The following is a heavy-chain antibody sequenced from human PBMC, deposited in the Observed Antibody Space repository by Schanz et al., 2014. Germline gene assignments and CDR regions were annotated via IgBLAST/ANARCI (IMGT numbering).Heavy chain of an antibody. D-gene: IGHD1-1*01. J-gene: IGHJ4*01. V-gene: IGHV3-23*04. CDR2: IGTSGGT. Sequence: EVQLVESGGGLVQPGGSLKLSCAASGLIFSNYVMSWVRQAPGKGLEWVSTIGTSGGTNYAESGKGRFTISRDNSKNTLYLQMNSLRAEDTAVYFCAKIERNEDWGQGTLVTVSS. CDR3: AKIERNED. CDR1: GLIFSNYV.